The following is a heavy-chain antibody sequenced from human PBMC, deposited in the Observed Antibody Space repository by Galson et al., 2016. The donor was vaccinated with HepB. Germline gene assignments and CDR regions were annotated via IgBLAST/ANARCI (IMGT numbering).Heavy chain of an antibody. CDR1: GYSFSTYW. CDR2: IYPGDSDT. D-gene: IGHD3-10*01. V-gene: IGHV5-51*01. CDR3: ARLGRYCVSNTCYYNWFDS. J-gene: IGHJ5*01. Sequence: QSGAEVKKPGESLQISCKASGYSFSTYWIGWVRQMPGKGLEWMGSIYPGDSDTKYSVSFQGQVTISADKSITTASLQWSSLKASDTAMYYCARLGRYCVSNTCYYNWFDSWGQGSLVTVSS.